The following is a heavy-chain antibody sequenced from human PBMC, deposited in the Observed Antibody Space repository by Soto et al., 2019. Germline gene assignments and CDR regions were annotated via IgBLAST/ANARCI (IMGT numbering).Heavy chain of an antibody. CDR3: ARVVPGAEAWFGP. V-gene: IGHV1-18*04. CDR1: GYTFSDYG. CDR2: ISDYRVDA. J-gene: IGHJ5*02. Sequence: ASVKVSCKASGYTFSDYGITWVRQAPGQGLEWMGWISDYRVDAKYAEKVLGRVTMTMDTSTDTAYMELRSLRSDDTAVYYCARVVPGAEAWFGPWGQGTLVTVSS. D-gene: IGHD2-2*01.